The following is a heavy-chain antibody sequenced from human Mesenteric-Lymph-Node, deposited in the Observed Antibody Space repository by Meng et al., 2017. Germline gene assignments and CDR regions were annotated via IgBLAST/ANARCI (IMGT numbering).Heavy chain of an antibody. D-gene: IGHD5-12*01. V-gene: IGHV3-7*01. CDR2: IKQDGSEK. Sequence: GGSLRLSCAASTFTFSSYWMSWVRQAPGKGLEWVANIKQDGSEKYYVDSVKGRFTISRDNAKNSLYLQMNSLRAEDTAVYYCARVLRQWLRFPFDPFDLWGQGTMVTVSS. CDR1: TFTFSSYW. CDR3: ARVLRQWLRFPFDPFDL. J-gene: IGHJ3*01.